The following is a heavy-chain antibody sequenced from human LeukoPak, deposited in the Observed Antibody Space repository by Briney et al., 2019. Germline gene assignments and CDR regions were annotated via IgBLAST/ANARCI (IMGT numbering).Heavy chain of an antibody. V-gene: IGHV1-18*01. CDR1: GYTFTSYG. CDR2: ISAYNGNT. CDR3: ARDQYYDFWSGYLPCYYYGMDV. Sequence: ASVKVSCKASGYTFTSYGISWVRQAPGQGLEWMGWISAYNGNTNYAQKLQGRVTMTTDTSTSTAYMELRSLRSDDTAVYYCARDQYYDFWSGYLPCYYYGMDVWGQGTTVTVSS. D-gene: IGHD3-3*01. J-gene: IGHJ6*02.